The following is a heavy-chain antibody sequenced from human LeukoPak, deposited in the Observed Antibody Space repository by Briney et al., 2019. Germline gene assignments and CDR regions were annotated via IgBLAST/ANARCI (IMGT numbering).Heavy chain of an antibody. CDR1: GFTFSNAW. V-gene: IGHV3-23*01. CDR2: ISGSGGST. J-gene: IGHJ4*02. D-gene: IGHD6-19*01. Sequence: GGSLRLSCVASGFTFSNAWLSWVRQAPGKGLEWVSAISGSGGSTYYADSVKGRFTISRDNSKNTLYLQMNTVRAEDTAVYHCAKADRYSSGSDDFDYWGQGTLVTVSS. CDR3: AKADRYSSGSDDFDY.